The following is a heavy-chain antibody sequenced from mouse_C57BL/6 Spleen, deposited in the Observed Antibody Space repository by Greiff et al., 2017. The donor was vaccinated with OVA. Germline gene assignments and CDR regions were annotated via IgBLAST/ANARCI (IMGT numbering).Heavy chain of an antibody. CDR3: ARGRMGLYYAMDY. Sequence: VKLMESGAELARPGASVKLSCKASGYTFTSYGISWVKQRTGQGLEWIGEIYPRSGNTYYNEKFKGKATLTADKSSSTAYMELRSLTSEDSAVYFCARGRMGLYYAMDYWGQGTSVTVSS. CDR2: IYPRSGNT. V-gene: IGHV1-81*01. CDR1: GYTFTSYG. J-gene: IGHJ4*01. D-gene: IGHD2-3*01.